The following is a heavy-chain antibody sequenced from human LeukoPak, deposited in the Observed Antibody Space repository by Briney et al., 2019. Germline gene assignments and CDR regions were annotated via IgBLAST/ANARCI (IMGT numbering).Heavy chain of an antibody. Sequence: PGGSLRLSCAASGFTVSSNYMSWVRQAPGKGLEWVSSISSSSSYIHYADSVKGRFTISRDNAKNSLYLQMNSLRAEDTAVYYCARDFTHPGPTNWGSEYWYFDLWGRGTLVTVSS. CDR2: ISSSSSYI. J-gene: IGHJ2*01. D-gene: IGHD7-27*01. CDR1: GFTVSSNY. CDR3: ARDFTHPGPTNWGSEYWYFDL. V-gene: IGHV3-21*01.